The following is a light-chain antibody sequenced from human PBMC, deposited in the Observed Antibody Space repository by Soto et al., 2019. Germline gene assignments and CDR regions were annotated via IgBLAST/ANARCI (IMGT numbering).Light chain of an antibody. Sequence: DIQLTHSPSSLSGSVVDRVTLXFMASQSISSYLNWYQQKPGKAPKLLIYAASSLQSGVPSRFSGSGSGTDFTLTISSLQPEDFATYYCQQSYSTPITFGQGTRLEIK. J-gene: IGKJ5*01. V-gene: IGKV1-39*01. CDR3: QQSYSTPIT. CDR2: AAS. CDR1: QSISSY.